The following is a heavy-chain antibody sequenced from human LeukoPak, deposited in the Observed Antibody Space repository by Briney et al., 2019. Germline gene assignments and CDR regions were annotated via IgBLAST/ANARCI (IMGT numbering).Heavy chain of an antibody. D-gene: IGHD1-26*01. CDR1: GFTFSDYW. V-gene: IGHV3-7*01. Sequence: GGTLRLSCAPSGFTFSDYWMTWVRQVPGKGLEWVADINRGGNKVHYVDSVKGRFTNSRANAKNSLNLQLGSLRVEDTAVYYCARVVTWELQRVFDYWGQGTLVTVSS. CDR2: INRGGNKV. CDR3: ARVVTWELQRVFDY. J-gene: IGHJ4*02.